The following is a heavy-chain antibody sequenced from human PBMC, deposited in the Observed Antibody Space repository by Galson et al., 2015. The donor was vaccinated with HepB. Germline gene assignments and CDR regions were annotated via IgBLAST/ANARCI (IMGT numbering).Heavy chain of an antibody. CDR2: IKEDGSEK. CDR1: GFTFSSYW. D-gene: IGHD2-2*01. V-gene: IGHV3-7*03. J-gene: IGHJ4*02. CDR3: ARDRGYCSSSICYVGY. Sequence: SLRLSCAASGFTFSSYWMSWVRQAPGKGLEWVANIKEDGSEKHYVDSVKGRFTISRDNAKNSVYLQMNGLRAEDTAVYYCARDRGYCSSSICYVGYWGQGTLVTVSS.